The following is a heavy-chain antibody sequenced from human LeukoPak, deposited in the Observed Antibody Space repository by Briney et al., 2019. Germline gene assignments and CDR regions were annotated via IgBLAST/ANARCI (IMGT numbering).Heavy chain of an antibody. CDR1: GLTVSSTY. CDR3: ARGRPAHYFDS. V-gene: IGHV3-66*01. D-gene: IGHD6-6*01. Sequence: RSGGSLRLSCAASGLTVSSTYLTWVRQAPGKGLEWLSVIYSGGYTYYADSVKGRFFISRDIFENMVYLQMNSLSVEDTAVYFCARGRPAHYFDSWGPGTLVTVS. J-gene: IGHJ4*02. CDR2: IYSGGYT.